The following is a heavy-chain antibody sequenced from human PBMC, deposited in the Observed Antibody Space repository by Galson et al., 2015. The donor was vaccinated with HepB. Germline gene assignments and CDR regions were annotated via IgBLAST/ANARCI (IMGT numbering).Heavy chain of an antibody. CDR3: ARATSGGYCSRTDCYHFDN. Sequence: SLRLSCAASGFSVSTNYMTWVRQAPGKGLEWVAIIYSGGYRSYADSVKGRFTISRDNSKNTVFLQMNSLRAEDTAVYYCARATSGGYCSRTDCYHFDNWGQGTLVTVSS. CDR1: GFSVSTNY. V-gene: IGHV3-53*01. D-gene: IGHD2-2*01. CDR2: IYSGGYR. J-gene: IGHJ4*02.